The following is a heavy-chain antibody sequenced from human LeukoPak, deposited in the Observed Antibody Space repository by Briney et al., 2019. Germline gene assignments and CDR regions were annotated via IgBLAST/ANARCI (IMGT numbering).Heavy chain of an antibody. Sequence: GGSLRFSGAASGFTFSSYAMHWVRQAPGKGLEWVAVISYDGSNKYYADSVKGRFTISRDNSKNTLYLQMNSLRAEDTAVYYCARAVTMARGVIILSSQYDYWGQGTLVTVSS. V-gene: IGHV3-30*04. D-gene: IGHD3-10*01. CDR2: ISYDGSNK. J-gene: IGHJ4*01. CDR1: GFTFSSYA. CDR3: ARAVTMARGVIILSSQYDY.